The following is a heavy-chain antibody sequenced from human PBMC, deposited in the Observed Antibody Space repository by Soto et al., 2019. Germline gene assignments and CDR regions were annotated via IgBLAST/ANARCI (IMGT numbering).Heavy chain of an antibody. D-gene: IGHD4-17*01. CDR2: ISYDGSNK. CDR3: AKPRPAVTTYYYYGMDV. V-gene: IGHV3-30*18. J-gene: IGHJ6*02. Sequence: QVQLVESGGGVVQPGRSLRLSCAASGFTFSSYGMHWVRQAPGKGLEWVAVISYDGSNKYYADSVKGRFTISRDNSKNTLYLTTNSLRAEDTAVYYCAKPRPAVTTYYYYGMDVWGQGTKVTVYS. CDR1: GFTFSSYG.